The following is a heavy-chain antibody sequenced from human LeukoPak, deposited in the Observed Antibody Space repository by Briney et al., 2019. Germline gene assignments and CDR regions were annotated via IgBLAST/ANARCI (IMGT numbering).Heavy chain of an antibody. V-gene: IGHV3-23*01. CDR2: IRGVGDST. D-gene: IGHD2-15*01. J-gene: IGHJ6*03. Sequence: PGGSLRLSCAASGFTFSNYAMNWVRQAPGKGLEWVSTIRGVGDSTYYAESVKGRFTMSRDNSKNTVYLQMNSLRVEDTAIYYCTKRADGCSGVSCYNYYMDVWGKGTMVTVSS. CDR1: GFTFSNYA. CDR3: TKRADGCSGVSCYNYYMDV.